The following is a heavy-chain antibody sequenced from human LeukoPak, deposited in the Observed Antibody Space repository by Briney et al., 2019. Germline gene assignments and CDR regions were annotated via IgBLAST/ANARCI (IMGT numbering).Heavy chain of an antibody. V-gene: IGHV4-61*02. J-gene: IGHJ4*02. D-gene: IGHD1-26*01. CDR1: GGSISSGSYY. CDR2: IYTSGST. CDR3: ARGTVGSRGFDY. Sequence: SQTPSLTCTVSGGSISSGSYYWSWIRQPAGKGLEWIGRIYTSGSTNYNPSLKSRVTISVDTSKNQFSLKLSSVTAADTAVYYCARGTVGSRGFDYWGQGTLVTVSS.